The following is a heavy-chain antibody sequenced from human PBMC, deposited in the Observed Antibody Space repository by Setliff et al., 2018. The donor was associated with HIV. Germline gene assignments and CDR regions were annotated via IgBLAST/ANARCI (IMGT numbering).Heavy chain of an antibody. CDR1: GFTFNSYW. V-gene: IGHV3-74*01. CDR3: ARGGFNHAFDT. J-gene: IGHJ3*02. CDR2: VNNDGTDT. Sequence: AGGSLRLSCVASGFTFNSYWMYWVRQAPGKGLVCVSRVNNDGTDTIYADSVKGRFTISRDNAKSTVYLQMGSLSADDTAVYYCARGGFNHAFDTWGQGTMVTVSS. D-gene: IGHD2-15*01.